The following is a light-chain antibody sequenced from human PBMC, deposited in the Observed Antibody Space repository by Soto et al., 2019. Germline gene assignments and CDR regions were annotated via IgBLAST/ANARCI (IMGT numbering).Light chain of an antibody. J-gene: IGKJ4*01. V-gene: IGKV1-33*01. CDR2: DAS. Sequence: DIQLTQSPPSQSASVGDRVTITCPASQDINNYLNWYQQKPGKAPELLIYDASTLETGVPSRFSGSGSGTDFTFAISSLQPEDFATYYCQQYDNLPLTFGGGTKVEI. CDR3: QQYDNLPLT. CDR1: QDINNY.